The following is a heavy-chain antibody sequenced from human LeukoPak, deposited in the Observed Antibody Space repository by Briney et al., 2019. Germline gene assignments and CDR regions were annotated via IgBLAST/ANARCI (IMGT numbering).Heavy chain of an antibody. J-gene: IGHJ6*03. Sequence: ASVKVSCKASGGTFSSYAISWVRQAPGQGLELMGGIIPIFGTANYAQKFQGRVTITTDESTSKAYMELSSLRSEDTAVYYCARARITGTKGYYYYMDVWGKGTTVTVSS. D-gene: IGHD1-7*01. CDR1: GGTFSSYA. CDR3: ARARITGTKGYYYYMDV. V-gene: IGHV1-69*05. CDR2: IIPIFGTA.